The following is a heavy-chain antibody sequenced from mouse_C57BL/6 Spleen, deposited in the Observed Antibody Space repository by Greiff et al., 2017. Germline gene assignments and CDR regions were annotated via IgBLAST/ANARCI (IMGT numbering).Heavy chain of an antibody. J-gene: IGHJ3*01. CDR2: ISYDGSN. D-gene: IGHD2-4*01. Sequence: EVQLQESGPGLVKPSQSLSLTCSVTGYSITSGYYWNWIRQFPGNKLEWMGYISYDGSNNYNPSLKNRISITRDTSKNQFFLKLNSVTTEDTATYYCARRGDYDYGFAYWGQGTLVTVSA. CDR3: ARRGDYDYGFAY. CDR1: GYSITSGYY. V-gene: IGHV3-6*01.